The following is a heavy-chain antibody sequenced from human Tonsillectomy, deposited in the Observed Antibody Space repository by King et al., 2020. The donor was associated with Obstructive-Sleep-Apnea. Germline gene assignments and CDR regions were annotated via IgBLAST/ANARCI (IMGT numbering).Heavy chain of an antibody. D-gene: IGHD5-18*01. J-gene: IGHJ4*02. CDR1: GGTFTSYA. CDR3: ARVGTSYGFFDY. Sequence: VQLVQSGAEVKKPGSSVKVSCKASGGTFTSYAISWVRQAPGQGLEWMGGIIPIFGTENFAQKFQGRVTITADESTSTAYMELSSLRSEDTAVYYCARVGTSYGFFDYWGQGTLVTVSS. CDR2: IIPIFGTE. V-gene: IGHV1-69*01.